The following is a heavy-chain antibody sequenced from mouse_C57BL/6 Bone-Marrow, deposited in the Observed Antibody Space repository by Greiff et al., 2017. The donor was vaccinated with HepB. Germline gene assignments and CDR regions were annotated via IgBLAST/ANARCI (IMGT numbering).Heavy chain of an antibody. CDR2: INPNNGGT. J-gene: IGHJ4*01. V-gene: IGHV1-22*01. CDR1: GYTFTDYN. D-gene: IGHD1-1*01. Sequence: VQLQQSGPELVKPGASVKMSCKASGYTFTDYNMHWVKQSHGKSLEWIGYINPNNGGTSYNQKFKGKATLTVNKSSSTAYMELRSLTSEDSAVYYWARPITTVVAPDAMDYWGQGTSVTVAS. CDR3: ARPITTVVAPDAMDY.